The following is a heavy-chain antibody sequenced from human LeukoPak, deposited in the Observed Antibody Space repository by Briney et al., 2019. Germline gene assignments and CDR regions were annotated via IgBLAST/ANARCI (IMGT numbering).Heavy chain of an antibody. J-gene: IGHJ6*03. Sequence: ASVKVSCKASVYTFTSYDINWVRQATGQGLEGMGWMNPNSGNTGYAQKFQGRVTITRNNYISTAYMELSSLRSEDTAVYYCARGRGVYMDVWGKGTTVTVSS. V-gene: IGHV1-8*03. CDR2: MNPNSGNT. D-gene: IGHD5-24*01. CDR3: ARGRGVYMDV. CDR1: VYTFTSYD.